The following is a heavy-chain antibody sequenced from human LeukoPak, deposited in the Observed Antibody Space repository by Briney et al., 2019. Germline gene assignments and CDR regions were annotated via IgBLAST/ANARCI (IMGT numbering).Heavy chain of an antibody. Sequence: SETLSLTCTVSGGSISSSSHYGGWIRQPPGEGLEWIGSIYYSGTTYYNPSLKSRVTISVDTSKNQFSLKLSSVTAADTAVYCCARQIVGPTAPFDYWGQGTLVTVSS. D-gene: IGHD1-26*01. CDR3: ARQIVGPTAPFDY. CDR1: GGSISSSSHY. CDR2: IYYSGTT. J-gene: IGHJ4*02. V-gene: IGHV4-39*01.